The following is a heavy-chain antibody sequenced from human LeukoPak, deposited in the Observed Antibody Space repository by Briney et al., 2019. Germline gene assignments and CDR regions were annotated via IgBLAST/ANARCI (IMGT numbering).Heavy chain of an antibody. CDR3: LRSSSSDAFDI. J-gene: IGHJ3*02. CDR2: IRSKANNYAT. Sequence: GGSLRPSCAASGLTFSGAAMHWVRQASGKGLEWVGRIRSKANNYATTYGESVNGRFTISRDDSKNTAYLQMNSLKSEDTAVYYCLRSSSSDAFDIWGQGTMVTVSS. CDR1: GLTFSGAA. D-gene: IGHD6-6*01. V-gene: IGHV3-73*01.